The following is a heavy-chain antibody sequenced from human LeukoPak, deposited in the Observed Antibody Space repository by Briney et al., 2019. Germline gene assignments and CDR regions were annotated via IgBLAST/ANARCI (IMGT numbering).Heavy chain of an antibody. D-gene: IGHD1-26*01. CDR3: ARKPMGAAHWFDP. CDR1: GGSISSGDYY. CDR2: IYYSGST. V-gene: IGHV4-31*03. J-gene: IGHJ5*02. Sequence: SETLSLTCTVSGGSISSGDYYWSWIRQPPGKGLEWIGYIYYSGSTYYNPSLKSRVTISVDTSKNQFSLKLSSVTAADTAVYYCARKPMGAAHWFDPWGQGTLVTVSS.